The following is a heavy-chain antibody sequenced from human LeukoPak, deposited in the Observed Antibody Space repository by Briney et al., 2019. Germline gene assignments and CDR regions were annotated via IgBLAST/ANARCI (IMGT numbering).Heavy chain of an antibody. CDR2: IIPIFGTA. J-gene: IGHJ6*02. V-gene: IGHV1-69*13. D-gene: IGHD3-10*01. CDR3: ARPSRGQDYYYGMDV. CDR1: GGTFSSYA. Sequence: SVKVSCKASGGTFSSYAISWVRQASGQGLEWMGGIIPIFGTANYAQKFQGRVTITADESTSTAYMELSSLRSEDTAVYYCARPSRGQDYYYGMDVWGQGTTVTVSS.